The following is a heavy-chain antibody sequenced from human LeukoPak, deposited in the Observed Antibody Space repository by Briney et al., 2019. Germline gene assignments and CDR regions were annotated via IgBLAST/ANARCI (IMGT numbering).Heavy chain of an antibody. CDR1: GFTFSSYA. Sequence: PGGTLRLSCAASGFTFSSYAMNWVRQAPGKGLEWVSAISGGGGAPYFADSVKGRFTISRDNSKNALYLQMNSLRAEDTAVYYCAKGHGSGSFYNLNQNWFDPWGQGTLVTVSS. CDR2: ISGGGGAP. J-gene: IGHJ5*02. V-gene: IGHV3-23*01. CDR3: AKGHGSGSFYNLNQNWFDP. D-gene: IGHD3-10*01.